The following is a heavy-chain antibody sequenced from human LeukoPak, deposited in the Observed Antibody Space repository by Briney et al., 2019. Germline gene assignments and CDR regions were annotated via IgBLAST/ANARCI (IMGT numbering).Heavy chain of an antibody. J-gene: IGHJ6*02. CDR2: VYHTGPT. Sequence: PSETLSLTCSVSGDSITNYYWSWIRQPPGQGLEWIGYVYHTGPTNYNPSLKSRVTMSMDTSKSQFSLKLSSVTTADTAVYYCARESGYVTDPDYYYGMDVWGQGATVTVSS. V-gene: IGHV4-59*01. CDR1: GDSITNYY. D-gene: IGHD5-12*01. CDR3: ARESGYVTDPDYYYGMDV.